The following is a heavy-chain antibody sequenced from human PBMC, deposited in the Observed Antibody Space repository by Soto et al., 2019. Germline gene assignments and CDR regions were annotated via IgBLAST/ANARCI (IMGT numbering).Heavy chain of an antibody. J-gene: IGHJ6*02. D-gene: IGHD3-10*01. CDR1: GGSISSSSCY. CDR3: ARHSMGRGVRDYYGMDV. Sequence: SETLSLTCTVSGGSISSSSCYWGWIRQPPGKGLEWIGSIYYSGSTYYNPSLKSRVTISVDTSKNQFSLKLSSVTAADTAVYYFARHSMGRGVRDYYGMDVWGQGTTVTVSS. CDR2: IYYSGST. V-gene: IGHV4-39*01.